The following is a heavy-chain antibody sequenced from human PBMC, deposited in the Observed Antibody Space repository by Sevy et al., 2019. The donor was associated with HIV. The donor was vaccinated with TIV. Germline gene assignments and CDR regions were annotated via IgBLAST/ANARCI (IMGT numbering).Heavy chain of an antibody. CDR2: IYYSGST. Sequence: SETLSLTCTVSGGSISSYYWSWIRQPPGKGLEWIGYIYYSGSTNYNPSLKSRVTISVDTSKNQFSLKLSSVTAADTAVYYCARSDYGDFYYFDYLGQGTLVTVSS. CDR3: ARSDYGDFYYFDY. V-gene: IGHV4-59*08. J-gene: IGHJ4*02. CDR1: GGSISSYY. D-gene: IGHD4-17*01.